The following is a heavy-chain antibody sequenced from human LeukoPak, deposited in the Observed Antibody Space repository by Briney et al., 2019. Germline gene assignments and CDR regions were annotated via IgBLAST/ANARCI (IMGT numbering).Heavy chain of an antibody. D-gene: IGHD6-13*01. V-gene: IGHV1-2*02. CDR3: ARVLRAAAGTGGLYYFDY. Sequence: ASVKVSCKASGYTFTGYYMHWVRQAPGQGLEWMGWINPNSGGTNYAQKFQGRVTMTRDTSISTAYMELSRLRSDDTAVYYCARVLRAAAGTGGLYYFDYWGQGTLVTVSS. CDR2: INPNSGGT. CDR1: GYTFTGYY. J-gene: IGHJ4*02.